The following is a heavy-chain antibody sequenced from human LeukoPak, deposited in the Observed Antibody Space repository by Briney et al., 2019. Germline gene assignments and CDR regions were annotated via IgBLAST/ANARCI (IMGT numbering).Heavy chain of an antibody. CDR3: ASPGIAAAGSRDY. D-gene: IGHD6-13*01. Sequence: PSETLSLTCTVSGGSISSYYWSWIRQPPGKGLEWIGYIYYSGSTYYNPSLKSRVTISVDTSKNQFSLKLSSVTAADTAVYYCASPGIAAAGSRDYWGQGILVTVSS. CDR2: IYYSGST. J-gene: IGHJ4*02. V-gene: IGHV4-59*12. CDR1: GGSISSYY.